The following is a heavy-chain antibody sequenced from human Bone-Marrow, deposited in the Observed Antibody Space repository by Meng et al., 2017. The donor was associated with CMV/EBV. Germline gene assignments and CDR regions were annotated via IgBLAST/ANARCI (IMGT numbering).Heavy chain of an antibody. Sequence: SETLSLTCTVSGGSISSGDYYWSWIRQPPGKGLEWIGYIYYSGSTYYNPSLKSRVTISVDTSKNQFSLKLSSVTAADTAVYYCARERGSSSSLGYHAGGMDVWGQGTTVAASS. CDR3: ARERGSSSSLGYHAGGMDV. CDR2: IYYSGST. V-gene: IGHV4-30-4*08. CDR1: GGSISSGDYY. D-gene: IGHD6-6*01. J-gene: IGHJ6*02.